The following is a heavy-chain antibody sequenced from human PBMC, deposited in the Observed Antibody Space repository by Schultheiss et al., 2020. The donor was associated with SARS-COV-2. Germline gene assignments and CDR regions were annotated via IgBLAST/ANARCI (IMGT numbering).Heavy chain of an antibody. J-gene: IGHJ4*02. D-gene: IGHD4-17*01. CDR1: GFSFSNYG. CDR2: ISYDANNK. V-gene: IGHV3-33*01. CDR3: ASEGAYGDYDGYFDY. Sequence: GGSLRLSCAASGFSFSNYGMHWVRQAPGKGLEWVALISYDANNKYYADSVKGRFTISRDNSKNTLYLQLSSLRAEDTSVYFCASEGAYGDYDGYFDYWGQGTLVTVSS.